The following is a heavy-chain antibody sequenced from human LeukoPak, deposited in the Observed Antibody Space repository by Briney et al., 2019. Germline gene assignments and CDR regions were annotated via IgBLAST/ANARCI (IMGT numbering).Heavy chain of an antibody. D-gene: IGHD5-12*01. CDR3: AREGAPSGYDYHY. CDR1: GFTVSSNY. V-gene: IGHV3-74*01. CDR2: INSDGSTT. Sequence: GGSLRLSCAASGFTVSSNYMSWVRQAPGKGLVWVSRINSDGSTTSYADSVKGRFIISRDDAKNTLYLQMNSLRAEDTAVYYCAREGAPSGYDYHYWGQGTLVTVSS. J-gene: IGHJ4*02.